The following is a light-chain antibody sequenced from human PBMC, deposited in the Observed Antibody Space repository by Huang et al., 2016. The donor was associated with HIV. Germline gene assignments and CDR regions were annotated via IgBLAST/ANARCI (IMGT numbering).Light chain of an antibody. V-gene: IGKV3-11*01. CDR2: RAA. Sequence: EIVLTQSPATLSLSPGERATLSCRASQNVTDSLAWYRQKPGQAPSLLIYRAANRATGTPARYSGSGSGTDFTLTTSSLEPEDVAIYYCQERIQWPRLTFGGGTKVGIK. CDR3: QERIQWPRLT. J-gene: IGKJ4*01. CDR1: QNVTDS.